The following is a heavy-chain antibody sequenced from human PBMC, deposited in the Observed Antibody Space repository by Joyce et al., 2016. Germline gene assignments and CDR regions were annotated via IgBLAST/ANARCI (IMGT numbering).Heavy chain of an antibody. Sequence: QLQLQESGPGLVKPSETLSLTCTVSGGSISSSSYYWGWIRQPPGKGLEWIGSIDYSGRTYYNPARKGRVTISGETSKNQFSLKLSSVTAADTAVYYCASGGEGPFGGVIVFDAFDIWGQGTMVTVSS. J-gene: IGHJ3*02. D-gene: IGHD3-16*02. CDR3: ASGGEGPFGGVIVFDAFDI. CDR1: GGSISSSSYY. V-gene: IGHV4-39*07. CDR2: IDYSGRT.